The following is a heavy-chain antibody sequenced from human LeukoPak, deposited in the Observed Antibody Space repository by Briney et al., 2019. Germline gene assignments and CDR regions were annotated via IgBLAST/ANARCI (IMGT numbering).Heavy chain of an antibody. D-gene: IGHD6-13*01. CDR1: GGSINRDY. Sequence: PSETLYLTCTVSGGSINRDYWSWIRQPPGKELEWIGYIYYTGSTNYNPSLKSRVTISVDTSKNQFSLKLSSVTAADTAVYYCARDRPGGSSLDYWGQRTLVTVSS. CDR2: IYYTGST. CDR3: ARDRPGGSSLDY. V-gene: IGHV4-59*01. J-gene: IGHJ4*02.